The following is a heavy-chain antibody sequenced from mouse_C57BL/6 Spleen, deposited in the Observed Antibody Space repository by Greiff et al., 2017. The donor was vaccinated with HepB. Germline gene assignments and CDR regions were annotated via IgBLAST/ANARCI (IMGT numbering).Heavy chain of an antibody. J-gene: IGHJ4*01. Sequence: VQLQQPGAELVKPGASVKMSCKASGYTFTSYWITWVKQRPGQGLEWIGDIYPGSGSTNYNEKFKSKATLTVDTSSSTAYMQLSSLTSEDSAVYYCARDDGYYVRYAMDYWGQGTSVTVSS. CDR1: GYTFTSYW. CDR2: IYPGSGST. V-gene: IGHV1-55*01. CDR3: ARDDGYYVRYAMDY. D-gene: IGHD2-3*01.